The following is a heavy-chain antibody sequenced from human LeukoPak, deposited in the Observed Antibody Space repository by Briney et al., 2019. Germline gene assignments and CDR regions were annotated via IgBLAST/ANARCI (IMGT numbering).Heavy chain of an antibody. Sequence: SETLSLTCTVSGGSISSSSYYWGWIRQPPGKGLEWIGSIYYSGSTYYNPSLKSRVTISVDTSKNQFSLKLSSVTAADTAVYYCARHTLYSSSSPLDYWGQGTLVTVSS. D-gene: IGHD6-13*01. V-gene: IGHV4-39*01. J-gene: IGHJ4*02. CDR2: IYYSGST. CDR1: GGSISSSSYY. CDR3: ARHTLYSSSSPLDY.